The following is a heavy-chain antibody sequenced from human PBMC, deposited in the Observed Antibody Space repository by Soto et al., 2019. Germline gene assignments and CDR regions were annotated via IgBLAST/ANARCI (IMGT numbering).Heavy chain of an antibody. CDR2: IWYDGNKK. J-gene: IGHJ6*02. D-gene: IGHD6-13*01. V-gene: IGHV3-33*02. CDR3: ARDRTIIAAPGYYYYGMDV. CDR1: GFSFSNYG. Sequence: GGSLRLSCAASGFSFSNYGFHWVRQAPGKGLEWVAVIWYDGNKKYYAESAKGRFTISRDNPKNTLFLQMNSLRAEDTAVYYCARDRTIIAAPGYYYYGMDVWGQGTTVTVSS.